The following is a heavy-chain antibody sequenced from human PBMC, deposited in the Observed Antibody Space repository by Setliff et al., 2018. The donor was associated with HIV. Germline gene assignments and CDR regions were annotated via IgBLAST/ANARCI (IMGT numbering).Heavy chain of an antibody. CDR2: IKSKKDGGTT. Sequence: PGGSLRLSCTTSGFNFGDFGVSWVRRAPGKGLECVGRIKSKKDGGTTHYTAPVKGRFTISRDDSKNTLYLQMNSLKTEDTAVYYCTTELGQWLSWGQGTLVTVSS. CDR1: GFNFGDFG. CDR3: TTELGQWLS. V-gene: IGHV3-15*01. D-gene: IGHD6-19*01. J-gene: IGHJ5*02.